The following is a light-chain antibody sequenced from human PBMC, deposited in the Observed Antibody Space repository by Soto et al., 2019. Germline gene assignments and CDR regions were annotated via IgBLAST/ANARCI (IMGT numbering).Light chain of an antibody. J-gene: IGKJ1*01. CDR1: QSVSNW. V-gene: IGKV1-5*03. CDR3: QHYNGYRWT. CDR2: KAS. Sequence: DIQMTQSPSTLSASVGDGGTITSRASQSVSNWLAWYQQKPGKAPKILIYKASSLESGVPSRFSGSGSGTEFTLTISSLRPDDFATYYCQHYNGYRWTFGQGTRWISN.